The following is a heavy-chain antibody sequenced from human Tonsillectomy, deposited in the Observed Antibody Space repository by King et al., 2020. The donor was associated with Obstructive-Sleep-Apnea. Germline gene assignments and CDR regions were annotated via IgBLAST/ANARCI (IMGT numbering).Heavy chain of an antibody. D-gene: IGHD2-2*02. CDR3: ARDRGYIPDY. CDR1: GFTFSNSW. J-gene: IGHJ4*02. CDR2: INSDESST. V-gene: IGHV3-74*01. Sequence: VQLVESGGGLVQPGGSLRLSCAASGFTFSNSWMHWVRQAPGKGLVWVSHINSDESSTNYADSVKARFTISRDNAKNPVYLQMNSLRAEDTAVYYCARDRGYIPDYWGQGTLVTVSS.